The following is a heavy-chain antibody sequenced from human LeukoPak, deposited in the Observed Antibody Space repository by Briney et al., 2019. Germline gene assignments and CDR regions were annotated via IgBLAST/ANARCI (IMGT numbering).Heavy chain of an antibody. CDR3: ARGRSGWSYLDY. Sequence: GGSLSLSCAASGFTFCAYAMSRVRQGPGQGLEWGAASRGNSGSTYYADSVKGQFTISRDNSKNTLYLQMNSLRAEDSAVYYCARGRSGWSYLDYWGQGTLVSVPS. CDR1: GFTFCAYA. D-gene: IGHD6-19*01. CDR2: SRGNSGST. V-gene: IGHV3-23*01. J-gene: IGHJ4*02.